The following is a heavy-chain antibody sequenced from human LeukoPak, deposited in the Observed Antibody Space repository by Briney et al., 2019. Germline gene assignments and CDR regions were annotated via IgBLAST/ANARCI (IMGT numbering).Heavy chain of an antibody. Sequence: PGGSLRLSCAASGFTFSSYSMNWVRQAPGKGLEWVSSISGSSSYIYYADSVKGRFTISRDNAKHSLYLQMNSLRAEDTAVYYCARDYYGSGSYYKGSGFLYWGQGTLVTVSS. CDR1: GFTFSSYS. CDR2: ISGSSSYI. V-gene: IGHV3-21*01. J-gene: IGHJ4*02. D-gene: IGHD3-10*01. CDR3: ARDYYGSGSYYKGSGFLY.